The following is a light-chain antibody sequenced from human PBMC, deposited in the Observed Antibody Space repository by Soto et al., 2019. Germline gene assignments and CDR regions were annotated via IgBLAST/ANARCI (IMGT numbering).Light chain of an antibody. CDR3: LQSYKWPYT. CDR2: VAS. J-gene: IGKJ2*01. Sequence: IVMTQSPATLSVSAGERVTLSCRASQNVDDKLAWYQQKPGQAPRLLIYVASTRAPGIPARFSGSGSGTDFTLTISSLQSEDFAIYYCLQSYKWPYTFGQGTNLEIK. CDR1: QNVDDK. V-gene: IGKV3-15*01.